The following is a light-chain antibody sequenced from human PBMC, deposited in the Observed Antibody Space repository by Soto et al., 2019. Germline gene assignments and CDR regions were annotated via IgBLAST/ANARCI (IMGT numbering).Light chain of an antibody. CDR2: DAS. CDR3: QQLNNYPQPSCT. J-gene: IGKJ3*01. CDR1: QGISSA. V-gene: IGKV1D-13*01. Sequence: AIQLTQSPSSLSASVGDRVTITCRASQGISSALAWYQQKPGKAPKLLIYDASSLESGVPSRFSGSGSGTDLTLPISSLQPEDFATDYCQQLNNYPQPSCTFGPATKVDIK.